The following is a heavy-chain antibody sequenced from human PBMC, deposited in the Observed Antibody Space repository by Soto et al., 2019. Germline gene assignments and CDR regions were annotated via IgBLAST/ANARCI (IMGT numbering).Heavy chain of an antibody. V-gene: IGHV5-10-1*01. CDR2: IDPSDSYT. CDR1: GYSFTSYW. Sequence: VESLKISCNGSGYSFTSYWISWVRQMPGKGLEWMGRIDPSDSYTNYSPSFQGHVTISADKSISTAYLQWSSLKASDTAMYYCARGYCSSTSCQIDYWGQGTLVTVSS. J-gene: IGHJ4*02. CDR3: ARGYCSSTSCQIDY. D-gene: IGHD2-2*01.